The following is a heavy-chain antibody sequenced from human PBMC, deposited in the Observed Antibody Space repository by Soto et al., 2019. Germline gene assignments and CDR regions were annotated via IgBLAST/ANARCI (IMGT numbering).Heavy chain of an antibody. J-gene: IGHJ3*02. Sequence: QVQLVQSGAEVKKPGASVKVSCKASGYTFTSYDINWVRQATGQGLEWMGWMNPNSGNTGYAQKFQGRVTMTRNTSISTAYMELSSLRSEDTAVYYCVVSSWELLQIEAFDIWGQGTMVTVSS. CDR1: GYTFTSYD. D-gene: IGHD1-26*01. CDR2: MNPNSGNT. CDR3: VVSSWELLQIEAFDI. V-gene: IGHV1-8*01.